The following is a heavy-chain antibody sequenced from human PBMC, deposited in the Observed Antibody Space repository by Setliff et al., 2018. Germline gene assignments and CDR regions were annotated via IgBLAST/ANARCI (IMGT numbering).Heavy chain of an antibody. CDR1: GYTFTINH. CDR2: IDPNSGVT. J-gene: IGHJ4*02. V-gene: IGHV1-2*02. Sequence: ASVKVSCKASGYTFTINHLYWVRQAPGQGLECMGWIDPNSGVTHYGQKLQGRVSMTRDTSISTAFMELSGLTSDDTAVYYCAREVLSTVVAWDYWGQGTLVTVSS. D-gene: IGHD4-17*01. CDR3: AREVLSTVVAWDY.